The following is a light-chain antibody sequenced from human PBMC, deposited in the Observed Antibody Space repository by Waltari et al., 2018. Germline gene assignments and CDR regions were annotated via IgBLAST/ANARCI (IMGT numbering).Light chain of an antibody. CDR2: YTN. V-gene: IGLV8-61*01. CDR3: MLYLNGESRV. CDR1: SGSVSDGNY. Sequence: QTVVTQEPSLSVSPGGTVTLTCGLTSGSVSDGNYPTWSQPTPGQAPRTLIYYTNSRSSGVPDRFSGSILGNKAALTITGAQADDESDYHCMLYLNGESRVFGGGTKLTVL. J-gene: IGLJ3*02.